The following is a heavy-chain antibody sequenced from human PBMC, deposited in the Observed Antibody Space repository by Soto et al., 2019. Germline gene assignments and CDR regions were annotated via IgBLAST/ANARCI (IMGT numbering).Heavy chain of an antibody. V-gene: IGHV4-30-4*01. J-gene: IGHJ4*02. CDR3: ARDRSNSPDFFDF. D-gene: IGHD6-6*01. CDR1: GGSLSGDDHY. Sequence: SETLCLNCTVSGGSLSGDDHYWTGIRRPPGKGLEWIGYIYYTGSTNYNPSLKSRVTISMDTSKNQFSLKVNSVTAADTAVYYCARDRSNSPDFFDFWGQGTLVTVSS. CDR2: IYYTGST.